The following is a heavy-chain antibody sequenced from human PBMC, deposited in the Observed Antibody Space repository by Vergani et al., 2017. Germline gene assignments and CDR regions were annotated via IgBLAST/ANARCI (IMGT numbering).Heavy chain of an antibody. D-gene: IGHD3-22*01. Sequence: EVQLVESGGGLVKPGGSLRLSCAASGFTFSSYSMNWVRQAPGKGLEWVSSISSSSSYIYYADSVKGRFTISRDNAKNSMYLQMNSLRDEDTAVYYCARDRNSSGKGFGYWGQGTLVTVSS. CDR2: ISSSSSYI. CDR1: GFTFSSYS. V-gene: IGHV3-21*01. J-gene: IGHJ4*02. CDR3: ARDRNSSGKGFGY.